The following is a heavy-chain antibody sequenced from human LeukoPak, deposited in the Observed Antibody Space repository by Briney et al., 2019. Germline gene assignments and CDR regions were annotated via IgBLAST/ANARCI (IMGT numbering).Heavy chain of an antibody. V-gene: IGHV4-59*01. CDR1: GGSLNNYY. J-gene: IGHJ4*02. D-gene: IGHD1-1*01. CDR3: ARVDDWNALEY. CDR2: IYYNGGT. Sequence: SETLSLTCTVSGGSLNNYYWTWIRQPPGKALEWIGYIYYNGGTDYNPPLKSRVTISVDTSKNQFSLKLNSVTAADTALYYCARVDDWNALEYWGQGILVTVSS.